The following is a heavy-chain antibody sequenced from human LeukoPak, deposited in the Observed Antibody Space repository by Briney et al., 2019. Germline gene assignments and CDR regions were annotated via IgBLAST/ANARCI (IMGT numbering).Heavy chain of an antibody. Sequence: KPSETLSLTCTVSGGPISSYYWSWIRQPAGKGLEWIGRNYTSGSTNYNPSLKSRVTMSGDTSKSQFSLKLSSVTAADTAVYYCASFANYDFWSGYNSQYYYYYGMDVWGQGTTVTVSS. D-gene: IGHD3-3*01. CDR1: GGPISSYY. CDR3: ASFANYDFWSGYNSQYYYYYGMDV. J-gene: IGHJ6*02. V-gene: IGHV4-4*07. CDR2: NYTSGST.